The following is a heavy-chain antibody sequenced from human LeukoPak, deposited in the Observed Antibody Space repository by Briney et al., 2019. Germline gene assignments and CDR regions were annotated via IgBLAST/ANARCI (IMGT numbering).Heavy chain of an antibody. D-gene: IGHD1-1*01. CDR2: IHSGGNI. J-gene: IGHJ6*02. CDR3: ARDRGYAMDV. Sequence: GGSLRLSCAASGFTFSSYSMNWVRQAPGKGLEWVSIIHSGGNIYYADSVKGRFTISRDNSKNTLYLQMNSLTAEDTAVHYCARDRGYAMDVWGQGTTVTVSS. CDR1: GFTFSSYS. V-gene: IGHV3-53*01.